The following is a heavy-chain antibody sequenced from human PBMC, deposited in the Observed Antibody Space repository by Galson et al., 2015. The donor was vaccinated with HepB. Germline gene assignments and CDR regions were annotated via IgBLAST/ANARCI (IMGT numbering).Heavy chain of an antibody. CDR2: IDPSDSDT. V-gene: IGHV5-10-1*01. CDR3: ASHGAIDY. D-gene: IGHD1-26*01. CDR1: GYSFSNYW. Sequence: QSGAEVKKPGESLRISCKGSGYSFSNYWISWVRQMPGKGLEWMGRIDPSDSDTNYSPSFQGHVTISADKSISTAYMQWSNLKASDSAMYYCASHGAIDYWGQGTLVTVSS. J-gene: IGHJ4*02.